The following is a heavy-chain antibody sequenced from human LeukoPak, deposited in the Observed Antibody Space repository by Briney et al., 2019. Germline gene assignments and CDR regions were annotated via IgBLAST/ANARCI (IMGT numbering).Heavy chain of an antibody. D-gene: IGHD3-16*02. V-gene: IGHV3-15*01. J-gene: IGHJ4*02. CDR1: GFTFSNAW. CDR2: IQSITDGGTT. CDR3: TIDYDYAWGSYRLAY. Sequence: GGSLRLSCAASGFTFSNAWMSWVRQAPGKGLEWVGRIQSITDGGTTDYAAPVKGRFTISRDDSKNTLYLQLNSLKTEDTAMYYCTIDYDYAWGSYRLAYWGQGALVTVSS.